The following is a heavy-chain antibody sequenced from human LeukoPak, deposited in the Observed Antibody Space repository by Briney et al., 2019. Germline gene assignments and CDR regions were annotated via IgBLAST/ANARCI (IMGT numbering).Heavy chain of an antibody. CDR1: AFTFSNAW. CDR3: TTEELGYCSGGSCYSLHYYYYYMDV. CDR2: IKSKTDGGTT. V-gene: IGHV3-15*01. Sequence: PGGSLRLSCAASAFTFSNAWMSWVRQAPGKGLEWVGRIKSKTDGGTTDYAAPVKGRFTISRDDSKNTLYLQMNSLKTEDTAVYYCTTEELGYCSGGSCYSLHYYYYYMDVWGQGTTVTVSS. J-gene: IGHJ6*03. D-gene: IGHD2-15*01.